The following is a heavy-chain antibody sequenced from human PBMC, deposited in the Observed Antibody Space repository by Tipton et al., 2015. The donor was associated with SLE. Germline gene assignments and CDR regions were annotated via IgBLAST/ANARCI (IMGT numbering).Heavy chain of an antibody. Sequence: TLSLTCAVYGGSFSGYYWSWIRQPPGKGLEWIGEINHSGSTNYNPSLRSRVTISVDTSKNQFSLKLSSVTAADTAVYYCAREGAIHYWGQGTLVTVSS. V-gene: IGHV4-34*01. J-gene: IGHJ4*02. CDR2: INHSGST. CDR3: AREGAIHY. CDR1: GGSFSGYY. D-gene: IGHD4/OR15-4a*01.